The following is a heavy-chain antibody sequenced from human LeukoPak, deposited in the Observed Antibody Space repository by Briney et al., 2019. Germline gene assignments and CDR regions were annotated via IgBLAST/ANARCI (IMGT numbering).Heavy chain of an antibody. CDR2: ISGSGGST. CDR1: GFTFSSYA. Sequence: TGGSLRLSCAASGFTFSSYAMSWVRQAPGKGLEWASAISGSGGSTYYADSVKGRFTISRDNSKNTLYLQMNSLRAEDTAVYYCAKGGGIAAAGNFFDYWGQGTLVTVSS. V-gene: IGHV3-23*01. CDR3: AKGGGIAAAGNFFDY. D-gene: IGHD6-13*01. J-gene: IGHJ4*02.